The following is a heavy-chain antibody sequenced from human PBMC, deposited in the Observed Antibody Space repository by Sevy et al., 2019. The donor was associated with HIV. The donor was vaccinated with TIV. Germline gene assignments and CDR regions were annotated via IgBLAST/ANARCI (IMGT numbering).Heavy chain of an antibody. J-gene: IGHJ4*01. CDR3: VRQQVENYYGWGGCRRYYAPSFDD. CDR2: ISSSSSTI. V-gene: IGHV3-48*01. D-gene: IGHD3-10*01. CDR1: GFTFSSYS. Sequence: GGSLRLSCAASGFTFSSYSMNWVRQAPGKGLEWVSYISSSSSTIYYADSVKGRFTITRDNAKNSLYLQMNSLRAEDRAVYYCVRQQVENYYGWGGCRRYYAPSFDDWGQGTLVTVSS.